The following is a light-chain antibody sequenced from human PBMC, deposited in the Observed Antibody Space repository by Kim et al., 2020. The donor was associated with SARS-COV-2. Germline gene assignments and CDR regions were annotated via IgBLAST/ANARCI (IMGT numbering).Light chain of an antibody. CDR3: STWDSSLSAEV. CDR1: SNNVGNRG. CDR2: RNN. Sequence: RQPATLTCTGNSNNVGNRGAAWLQQHQGHPPKLLSYRNNNRPSGISERFSASRSGNTASLTIIGLQPEDEADYFCSTWDSSLSAEVFGGGTKLTVL. V-gene: IGLV10-54*01. J-gene: IGLJ2*01.